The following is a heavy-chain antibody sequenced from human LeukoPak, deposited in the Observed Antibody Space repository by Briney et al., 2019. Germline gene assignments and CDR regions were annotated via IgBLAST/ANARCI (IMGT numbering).Heavy chain of an antibody. CDR1: GLTFSSYW. V-gene: IGHV3-7*01. CDR3: ATSFPYWCSGTCAL. Sequence: GGSQRLSCEASGLTFSSYWMSWVRQAPGKGLEWVANINRGGGTKNYVTSVKGRFTVSRDNSTNSLYLQMDSLRAEDTAVYYCATSFPYWCSGTCALGGQGTLVTVSS. D-gene: IGHD2-15*01. J-gene: IGHJ4*02. CDR2: INRGGGTK.